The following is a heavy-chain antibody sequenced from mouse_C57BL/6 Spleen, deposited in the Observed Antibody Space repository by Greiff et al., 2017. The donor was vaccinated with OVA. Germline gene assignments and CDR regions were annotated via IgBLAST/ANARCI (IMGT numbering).Heavy chain of an antibody. CDR2: ISDGGSYT. J-gene: IGHJ1*03. V-gene: IGHV5-4*03. Sequence: EVKLVESGGGLVKPGGSLKLSCAASGFTFSSYAMSWVRQTPEKRLEWVATISDGGSYTYYPDNVKGRFTISRDNAKNNLYLQMSHLKSEDTAMYYCARRAYGSSRYFDVWGTGTTVTVSS. CDR3: ARRAYGSSRYFDV. D-gene: IGHD1-1*01. CDR1: GFTFSSYA.